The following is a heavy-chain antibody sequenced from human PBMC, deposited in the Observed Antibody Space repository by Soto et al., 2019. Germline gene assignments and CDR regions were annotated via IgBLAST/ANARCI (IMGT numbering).Heavy chain of an antibody. CDR3: ARDNSQDYGTPAASSWFHP. CDR2: MNPRGDLT. J-gene: IGHJ5*02. D-gene: IGHD4-17*01. CDR1: GFSFSDYF. Sequence: QAPLAQSGADVKKPGASVMLSCKASGFSFSDYFMHWVRQAPGQGLEWMGIMNPRGDLTNYAQKLQGRVSITRDTSTSTVYMFLSSLMYEGTAVYSCARDNSQDYGTPAASSWFHPWGQGAPGTVAS. V-gene: IGHV1-46*04.